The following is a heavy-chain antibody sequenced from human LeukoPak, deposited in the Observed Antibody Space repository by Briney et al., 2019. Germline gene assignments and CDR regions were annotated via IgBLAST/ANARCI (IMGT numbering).Heavy chain of an antibody. CDR3: ARGAPGDY. CDR1: GGSISSGSYY. Sequence: SQTLSLTCTVSGGSISSGSYYWRWIRQPPGKGLEWIGEINHSGSTNYNPSLKSRVTISVDTSKNQFSLKLSSVTAADTAVYYCARGAPGDYWGQGTLVTVSS. CDR2: INHSGST. J-gene: IGHJ4*02. V-gene: IGHV4-39*07.